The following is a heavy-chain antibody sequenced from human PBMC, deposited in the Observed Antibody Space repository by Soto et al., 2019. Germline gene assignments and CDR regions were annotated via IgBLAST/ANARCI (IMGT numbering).Heavy chain of an antibody. V-gene: IGHV3-30-3*01. CDR3: ASDNSITIFGVVIPATDY. D-gene: IGHD3-3*01. CDR1: GFTFSSYA. J-gene: IGHJ4*02. Sequence: GGSLRLSCAASGFTFSSYAMHWVRQAPGKGLEWVAVISYDGSNKYYADSVKGRFTISRDNSKNTLYLQMNSLRAEDTAVYYCASDNSITIFGVVIPATDYWGQGTLVTVSS. CDR2: ISYDGSNK.